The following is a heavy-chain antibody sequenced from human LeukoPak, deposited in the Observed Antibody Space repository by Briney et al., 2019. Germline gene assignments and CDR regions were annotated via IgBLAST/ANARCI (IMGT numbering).Heavy chain of an antibody. CDR2: INSDGSTT. CDR3: ARVGTLGPSAAVDAFDI. D-gene: IGHD6-25*01. Sequence: PGGSLRLSCAASGFTFSSYWMHWVRQAPGKGLVWVSRINSDGSTTTYVDSVEGRFTISRDTAKNALYLQTHSLRAEDTAVYYCARVGTLGPSAAVDAFDIWGQGTMVTVSS. CDR1: GFTFSSYW. V-gene: IGHV3-74*01. J-gene: IGHJ3*02.